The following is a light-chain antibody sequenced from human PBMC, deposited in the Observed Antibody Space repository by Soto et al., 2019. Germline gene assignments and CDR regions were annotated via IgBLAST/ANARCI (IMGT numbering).Light chain of an antibody. Sequence: ETVMTQSPATLSVSPGERATLSCRASQSISSNLAWYQQKPGQAPRLLIYGASTRATGIPARFTGSGSGTEFTLTISSLQSEDFTVYYCQQYNKWPLTFGQGTKVDIK. CDR3: QQYNKWPLT. J-gene: IGKJ1*01. V-gene: IGKV3-15*01. CDR1: QSISSN. CDR2: GAS.